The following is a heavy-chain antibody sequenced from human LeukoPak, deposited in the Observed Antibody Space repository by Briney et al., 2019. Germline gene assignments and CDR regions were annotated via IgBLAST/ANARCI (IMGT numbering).Heavy chain of an antibody. D-gene: IGHD3-10*01. CDR1: GFTFSTYS. V-gene: IGHV3-48*01. Sequence: GGSLRLSCAASGFTFSTYSMNWVRQAPGKGLEWVSYISSSSTTIYYADSVKGRFTVSRDNAKNSLYLQMNSLGAEDTAVYYCASGVDYWGQGTLVTVSS. J-gene: IGHJ4*02. CDR3: ASGVDY. CDR2: ISSSSTTI.